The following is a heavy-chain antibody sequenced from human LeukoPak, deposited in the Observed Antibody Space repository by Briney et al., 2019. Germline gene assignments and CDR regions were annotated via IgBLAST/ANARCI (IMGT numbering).Heavy chain of an antibody. CDR1: GFTFSDYY. CDR2: ISSSGSTI. Sequence: GGSLRLSCAASGFTFSDYYMSWIRQAPGKGLEWVSYISSSGSTIYYADSVKGRFTISRDNAKNSLYLQMNSLRAEDTAVYYCARESGEWLLYAVRNLDYWGQGTLVTVSS. CDR3: ARESGEWLLYAVRNLDY. V-gene: IGHV3-11*01. D-gene: IGHD3-3*01. J-gene: IGHJ4*02.